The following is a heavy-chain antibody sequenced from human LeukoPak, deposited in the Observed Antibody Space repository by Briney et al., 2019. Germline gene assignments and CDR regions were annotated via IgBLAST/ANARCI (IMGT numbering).Heavy chain of an antibody. CDR3: AELGITMIGGV. J-gene: IGHJ6*04. CDR2: ISSSGSTI. V-gene: IGHV3-48*03. Sequence: GGSLRLPCAASGFTFSSYEINWVRQAPGNGLEWVSYISSSGSTISYAESVKGRFTISRDNAKNSLYLQMNSLRAENTAVYYCAELGITMIGGVWGKGTTVTISS. CDR1: GFTFSSYE. D-gene: IGHD3-10*02.